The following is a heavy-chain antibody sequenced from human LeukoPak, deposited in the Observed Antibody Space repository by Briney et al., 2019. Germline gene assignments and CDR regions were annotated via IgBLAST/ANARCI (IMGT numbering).Heavy chain of an antibody. CDR2: AYYNGTS. CDR1: GDSISSDLYY. D-gene: IGHD5-12*01. V-gene: IGHV4-39*07. Sequence: SETLSLTCTVSGDSISSDLYYWGWFRQPPGKGLEWIGSAYYNGTSYYNPSLKSRVIISLDTPKNQFSLKLSSVTAADTAEYYCARGGNGYDLDYWGQGTLVTVSS. CDR3: ARGGNGYDLDY. J-gene: IGHJ4*02.